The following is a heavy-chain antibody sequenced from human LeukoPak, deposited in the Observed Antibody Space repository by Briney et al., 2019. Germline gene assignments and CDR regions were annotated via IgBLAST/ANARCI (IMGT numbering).Heavy chain of an antibody. Sequence: PGGSLRLSCVASGFTFSSHGMHWVRQAPGKGLEWVAVIWYDASEKYYADSVKGRFTISRDNSKNTLYLQMNSLRAEDTAVYYCAREYYYGSGSYYNGYWGQGTLVTVSS. V-gene: IGHV3-33*01. CDR2: IWYDASEK. D-gene: IGHD3-10*01. CDR3: AREYYYGSGSYYNGY. CDR1: GFTFSSHG. J-gene: IGHJ4*02.